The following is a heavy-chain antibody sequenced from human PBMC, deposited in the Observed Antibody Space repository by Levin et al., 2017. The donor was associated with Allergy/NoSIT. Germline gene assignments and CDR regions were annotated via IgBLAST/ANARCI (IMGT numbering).Heavy chain of an antibody. CDR1: GFTFDDYA. V-gene: IGHV3-9*01. CDR3: ARRKAGGENWYFDL. CDR2: ISWNSGVT. D-gene: IGHD2-21*01. Sequence: GGSLRLSCAASGFTFDDYAMHWVRQTPGKGLEWVSGISWNSGVTRYADSVKGRFAISRDNARNSLYLQMNSLRAEDTALYYCARRKAGGENWYFDLWGRGTLVTVSS. J-gene: IGHJ2*01.